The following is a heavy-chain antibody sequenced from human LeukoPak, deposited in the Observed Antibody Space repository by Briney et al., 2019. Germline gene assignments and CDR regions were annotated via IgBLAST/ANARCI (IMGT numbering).Heavy chain of an antibody. CDR2: INPSGGST. J-gene: IGHJ5*02. Sequence: ASVKVSCKASGYTFTSYYMHWVRQAPGQGLESMGIINPSGGSTSYAQKFQGRVTMTRDTSTSTVYMELSSLRSEDTAVYYCARRLWAYCGGDCYAQFFDPWGQGTLVTVSS. CDR3: ARRLWAYCGGDCYAQFFDP. D-gene: IGHD2-21*02. CDR1: GYTFTSYY. V-gene: IGHV1-46*01.